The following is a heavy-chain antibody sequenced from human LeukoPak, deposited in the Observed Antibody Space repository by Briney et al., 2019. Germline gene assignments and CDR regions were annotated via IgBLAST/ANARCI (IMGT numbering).Heavy chain of an antibody. CDR1: GFTFSNYA. J-gene: IGHJ6*02. CDR2: ILESGGST. Sequence: PGGSLRLSCAASGFTFSNYAVSWVRQAPGKGLEWVSAILESGGSTYYADSVKGQFTISRDNSKNTLYLQMNSLRAEDTAVYYCAKRSPRDYYYNMDVWGQGTTVTVSS. CDR3: AKRSPRDYYYNMDV. V-gene: IGHV3-23*01.